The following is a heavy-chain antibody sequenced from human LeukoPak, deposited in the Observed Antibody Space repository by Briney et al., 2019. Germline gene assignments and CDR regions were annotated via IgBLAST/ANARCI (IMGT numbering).Heavy chain of an antibody. CDR2: ISWNSGSI. V-gene: IGHV3-9*01. CDR1: GFTFDDYA. Sequence: PGRSLRLSCAASGFTFDDYAMHWVRQAPGKGLEGVSGISWNSGSIGYAHPVKGRFTISRDNAKNSLYLQMNSLRAEDTALYYCANLAIDYGDSSGYWGQGTLVTVSS. CDR3: ANLAIDYGDSSGY. J-gene: IGHJ4*02. D-gene: IGHD4-17*01.